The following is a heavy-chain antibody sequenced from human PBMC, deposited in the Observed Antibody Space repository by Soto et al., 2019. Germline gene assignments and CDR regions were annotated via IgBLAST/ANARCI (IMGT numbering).Heavy chain of an antibody. D-gene: IGHD5-18*01. CDR3: ARGGQLWIDY. CDR1: GFTFSRYW. J-gene: IGHJ4*02. Sequence: EVQLVESGGGLVQPGGSLRLSCAASGFTFSRYWMHWVRQIPGKGLVWVSRINTDGSTTDYGDSVKGRFTISRDNAKKELFLEMNSLRVVETAVYYCARGGQLWIDYWGQGTLVTGSS. CDR2: INTDGSTT. V-gene: IGHV3-74*02.